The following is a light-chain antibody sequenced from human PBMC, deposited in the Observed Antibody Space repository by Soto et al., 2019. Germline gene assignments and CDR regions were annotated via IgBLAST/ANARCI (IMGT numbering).Light chain of an antibody. CDR1: SSYVGAYNY. CDR2: DVD. CDR3: CSYADTYVE. Sequence: QSALTQPRSVSGSPGQSVAISCTGTSSYVGAYNYVSWYQQHPGKAPKLMIYDVDKRPSGVPDRFSGSKSGNTASLTISGLQAEDEADYYCCSYADTYVELVGGTKLTVL. J-gene: IGLJ2*01. V-gene: IGLV2-11*01.